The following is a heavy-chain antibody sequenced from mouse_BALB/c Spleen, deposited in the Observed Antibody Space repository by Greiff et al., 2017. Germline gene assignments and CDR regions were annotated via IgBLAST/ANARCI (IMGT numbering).Heavy chain of an antibody. J-gene: IGHJ2*01. Sequence: VQLQQSGAELVRPGASVTLSCTASGYSFTDYEMHWVQQTPVHGLEWIGAIDPETGGTAYNQKFKGKATLTADKYSSTAYMELRSLTSEDSAVYYCTRVGYGSRYYFDYWGQGTTLTVSS. V-gene: IGHV1-15*01. D-gene: IGHD1-1*01. CDR1: GYSFTDYE. CDR2: IDPETGGT. CDR3: TRVGYGSRYYFDY.